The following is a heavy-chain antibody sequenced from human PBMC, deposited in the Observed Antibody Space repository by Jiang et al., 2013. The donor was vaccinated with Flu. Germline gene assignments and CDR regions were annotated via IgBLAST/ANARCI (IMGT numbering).Heavy chain of an antibody. V-gene: IGHV3-9*01. CDR2: ISWNSGSI. D-gene: IGHD6-19*01. CDR1: GFTFDDYA. Sequence: EVQLVESGGGLVQPGRSLRLSCAASGFTFDDYAMHWVRQAPGKGLEWVSGISWNSGSIGYADSVKGRFTISRDNAKNSLYLQMNSLRAEDTALYYCAKGAVGYSSGLADYWGQGTLVTVSS. CDR3: AKGAVGYSSGLADY. J-gene: IGHJ4*02.